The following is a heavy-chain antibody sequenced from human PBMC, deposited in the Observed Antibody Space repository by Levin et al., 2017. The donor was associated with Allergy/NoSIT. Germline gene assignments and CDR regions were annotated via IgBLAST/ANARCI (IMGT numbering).Heavy chain of an antibody. J-gene: IGHJ3*02. CDR2: INPNSGDT. D-gene: IGHD3-3*01. V-gene: IGHV1-2*02. CDR3: ASRGLHDEIWSGPNDAFHI. CDR1: GYTFTESY. Sequence: ASVKVSCKASGYTFTESYIHWVRQAPGQGLEWMGWINPNSGDTINAQRFQGRVTMSRDTSISTAYMDLSSLTSDDTAVYYCASRGLHDEIWSGPNDAFHIWGQGTMVSVSS.